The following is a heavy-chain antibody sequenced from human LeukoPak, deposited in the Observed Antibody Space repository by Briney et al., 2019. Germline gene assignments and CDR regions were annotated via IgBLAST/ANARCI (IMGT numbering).Heavy chain of an antibody. J-gene: IGHJ5*01. V-gene: IGHV3-30*02. CDR1: GFTFSSYG. CDR2: IRYDGSNK. CDR3: AKDARQFGSGSYSDS. D-gene: IGHD3-10*01. Sequence: GGSLRLSCAASGFTFSSYGMHWVRQAPGKGLEWVAFIRYDGSNKYYADSVKGRFTISRDNSKNTLDLQMNSLRAEDTAVYYCAKDARQFGSGSYSDSWGQGTLVTVSS.